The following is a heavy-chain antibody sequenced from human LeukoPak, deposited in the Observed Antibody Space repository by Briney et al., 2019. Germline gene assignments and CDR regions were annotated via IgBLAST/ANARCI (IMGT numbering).Heavy chain of an antibody. D-gene: IGHD6-13*01. CDR1: GGSFSGYY. V-gene: IGHV4-34*01. CDR2: INHSGST. Sequence: PSETLSLTCAVYGGSFSGYYWSWIRQPPGKGLEWIGEINHSGSTNYNPSLKSRVTISVDTSKNQFSLKLSSVTAADTAVYYCARASSSWYKDWYFDLWGRGTLVTVSS. CDR3: ARASSSWYKDWYFDL. J-gene: IGHJ2*01.